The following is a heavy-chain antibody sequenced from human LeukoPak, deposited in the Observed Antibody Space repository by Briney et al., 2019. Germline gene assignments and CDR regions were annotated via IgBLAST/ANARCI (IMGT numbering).Heavy chain of an antibody. CDR1: GYAFTRYG. D-gene: IGHD3-10*01. CDR2: ISPHNGNR. CDR3: AITGYGSGSDDFDF. V-gene: IGHV1-18*01. Sequence: GASVKVSCKTSGYAFTRYGVSWVRQAPGQGLEWIGWISPHNGNRDYAQKFKDRVSMTTDTSTNTVYLELRSLRPDDTAMYYCAITGYGSGSDDFDFWGQGTLVTVSS. J-gene: IGHJ4*02.